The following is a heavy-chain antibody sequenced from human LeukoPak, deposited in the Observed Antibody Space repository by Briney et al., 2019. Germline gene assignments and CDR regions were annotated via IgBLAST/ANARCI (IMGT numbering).Heavy chain of an antibody. CDR2: IYYSRST. Sequence: SETLSLTCNASGGSISSYYWSWIRQPPGQGLEWIGYIYYSRSTNYNPSLKSRVTISADTSTNHSSLKLSSITAADTPADYYSRDLELRAFDIWGEGTMVTASS. J-gene: IGHJ3*02. V-gene: IGHV4-59*01. CDR3: SRDLELRAFDI. CDR1: GGSISSYY. D-gene: IGHD1-26*01.